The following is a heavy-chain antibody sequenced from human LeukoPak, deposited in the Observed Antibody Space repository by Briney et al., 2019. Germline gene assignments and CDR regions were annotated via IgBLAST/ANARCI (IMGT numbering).Heavy chain of an antibody. J-gene: IGHJ4*02. CDR1: GVTFSSYA. Sequence: GGSLRLSCAASGVTFSSYAMSWVRQAPGKGLEWVSAISGSGGSTYYADSVKGRFTISRDNSKNTLYLQMNSLRAEDTAVYYCAGVVGATNGDYWGQGTLVTVSS. CDR2: ISGSGGST. D-gene: IGHD1-26*01. V-gene: IGHV3-23*01. CDR3: AGVVGATNGDY.